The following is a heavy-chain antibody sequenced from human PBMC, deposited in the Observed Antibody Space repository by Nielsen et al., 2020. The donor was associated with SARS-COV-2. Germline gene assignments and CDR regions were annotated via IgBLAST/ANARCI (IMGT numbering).Heavy chain of an antibody. CDR1: GYTFTGYY. V-gene: IGHV1-2*06. J-gene: IGHJ5*02. D-gene: IGHD3-22*01. CDR3: ARGFSPLSFSGSNNWFDP. CDR2: INPNSGGT. Sequence: ASVKVSCKASGYTFTGYYMHWVRQAPGQGLEWMGRINPNSGGTNYAQKFQGRVTMTRDTSISTAYMELSRLRSDDTAVYYCARGFSPLSFSGSNNWFDPWGQGTLVTVSS.